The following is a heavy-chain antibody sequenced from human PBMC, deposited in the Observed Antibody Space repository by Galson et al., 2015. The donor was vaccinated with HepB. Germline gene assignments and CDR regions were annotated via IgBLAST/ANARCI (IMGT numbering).Heavy chain of an antibody. D-gene: IGHD6-13*01. CDR1: GYTFTSYA. V-gene: IGHV1-3*01. J-gene: IGHJ4*02. CDR2: INAGNGNT. Sequence: SVKVSCKASGYTFTSYAMHWVRQAPGQRLEWMGWINAGNGNTKYSQKFQGRVTITRDTSASTAYMELSSLRSEDTAVYYCARGGIAAAGIVDYWGQGTLVTVSS. CDR3: ARGGIAAAGIVDY.